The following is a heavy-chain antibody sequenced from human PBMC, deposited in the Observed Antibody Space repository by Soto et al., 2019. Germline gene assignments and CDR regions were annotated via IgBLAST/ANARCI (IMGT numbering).Heavy chain of an antibody. CDR3: AKCEFSFGPNSLYYFDY. CDR2: LGSSGGST. J-gene: IGHJ4*02. CDR1: GLPFNNFF. Sequence: VQLLDSGGGLVQPGGSLRLSCEASGLPFNNFFLSWFGRAQGRGREWVSALGSSGGSTYYAASVKGRFAISRDNSKNTLYLQMNSLRAEDTAVYYCAKCEFSFGPNSLYYFDYWGQGTLVAVSS. V-gene: IGHV3-23*01. D-gene: IGHD5-18*01.